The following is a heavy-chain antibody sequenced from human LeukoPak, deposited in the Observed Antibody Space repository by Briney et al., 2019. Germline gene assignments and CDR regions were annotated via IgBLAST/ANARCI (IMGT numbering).Heavy chain of an antibody. V-gene: IGHV3-30*03. CDR1: GFTFSSYG. D-gene: IGHD6-19*01. CDR3: AREYSSY. J-gene: IGHJ4*02. CDR2: ISYDGSNK. Sequence: PGGSLRLSCAASGFTFSSYGMHWVRQAPGKGLEWVAVISYDGSNKYYADSVKGRFTISRDNAKNSLYLQMNSLRAEDTAVYYCAREYSSYWGQGTLVTVSS.